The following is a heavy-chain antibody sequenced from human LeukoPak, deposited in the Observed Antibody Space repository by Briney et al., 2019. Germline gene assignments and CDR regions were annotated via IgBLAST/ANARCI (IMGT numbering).Heavy chain of an antibody. D-gene: IGHD6-6*01. CDR1: GGSISGHY. V-gene: IGHV4-59*08. J-gene: IGHJ6*03. Sequence: SETLSLTCSVSGGSISGHYWSWIRQPPGKGPEWIGYINYSGSTNYNPSLKSRLTISLDTSRSQFSLKLSSVTAADTAVYYCARRGLEFSSSSYRANFYMDVWGKGTTVTVSS. CDR3: ARRGLEFSSSSYRANFYMDV. CDR2: INYSGST.